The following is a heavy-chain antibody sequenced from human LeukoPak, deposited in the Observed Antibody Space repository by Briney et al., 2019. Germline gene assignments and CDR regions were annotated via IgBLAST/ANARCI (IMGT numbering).Heavy chain of an antibody. CDR3: AREPYNGYDQLDY. V-gene: IGHV3-48*03. CDR1: GFTFSSYE. D-gene: IGHD5-12*01. Sequence: GGSLRLSCAASGFTFSSYEMNWGRQAPGKGLEWVSYISGSGSTIYYADSVKGRFTISRDNAKNSLYLQMNSLRAEDTAVYYCAREPYNGYDQLDYWGQGTLVTVSS. J-gene: IGHJ4*02. CDR2: ISGSGSTI.